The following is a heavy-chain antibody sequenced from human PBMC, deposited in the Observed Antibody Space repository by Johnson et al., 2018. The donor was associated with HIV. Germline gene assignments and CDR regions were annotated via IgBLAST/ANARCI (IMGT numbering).Heavy chain of an antibody. CDR1: GFTFDVYA. CDR3: AREDSGYVPDAFDI. Sequence: VQLVESGGGVVQPGVSLRLSCAASGFTFDVYAMSWVRQAPGKGLEWVSGINWNGSSTDYADSVKGRFTISRDNAKNSLYLQMNSLRAEDTALYYCAREDSGYVPDAFDIWGQGTMVTVSS. D-gene: IGHD5-12*01. V-gene: IGHV3-20*04. J-gene: IGHJ3*02. CDR2: INWNGSST.